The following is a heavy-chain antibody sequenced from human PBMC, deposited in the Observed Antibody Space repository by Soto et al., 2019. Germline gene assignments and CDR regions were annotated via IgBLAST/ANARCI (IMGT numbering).Heavy chain of an antibody. CDR1: GGSISSGDYY. Sequence: SETLSLTCTVSGGSISSGDYYWSWIRQPPGKGLEWIGYIYYSGSTYYNPSLKSRVTISVDTSKNQFSLKLSSVAAADTAVYYCARDGNDSSGYYYYFDYWGQGTLVTVSS. D-gene: IGHD3-22*01. CDR3: ARDGNDSSGYYYYFDY. V-gene: IGHV4-30-4*01. J-gene: IGHJ4*02. CDR2: IYYSGST.